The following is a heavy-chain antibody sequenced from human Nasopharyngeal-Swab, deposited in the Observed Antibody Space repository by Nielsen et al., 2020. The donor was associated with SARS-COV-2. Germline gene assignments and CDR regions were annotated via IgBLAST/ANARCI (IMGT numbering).Heavy chain of an antibody. CDR3: ARVSRYYDILTGYYAEDGMDV. J-gene: IGHJ6*02. Sequence: VRQAPGKGLEWVANMKQDGSEKYYVDSVKGRFTISRDNAKNSLYLQMNSLRAEDTAVYYCARVSRYYDILTGYYAEDGMDVWGQGTTVTVSS. V-gene: IGHV3-7*01. CDR2: MKQDGSEK. D-gene: IGHD3-9*01.